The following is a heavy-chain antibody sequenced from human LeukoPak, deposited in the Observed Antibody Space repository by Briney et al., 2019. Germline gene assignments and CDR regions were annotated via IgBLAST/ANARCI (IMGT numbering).Heavy chain of an antibody. D-gene: IGHD3-10*01. CDR2: IYRAGET. CDR1: GFILNNYD. Sequence: GGSLRLSCVASGFILNNYDMHWVRQATGEGLEWVSIIYRAGETYYPGSVKGRFTISRENAKNSLYLQMNSLRAGDTAVYYCAREMSGSNDAFDIWGQGTMVTVSS. J-gene: IGHJ3*02. V-gene: IGHV3-13*01. CDR3: AREMSGSNDAFDI.